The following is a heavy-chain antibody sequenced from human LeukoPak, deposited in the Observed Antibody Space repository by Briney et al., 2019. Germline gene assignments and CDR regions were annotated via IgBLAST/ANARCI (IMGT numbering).Heavy chain of an antibody. J-gene: IGHJ1*01. CDR2: INPSGGST. D-gene: IGHD3-3*01. CDR1: GYTFTSYY. V-gene: IGHV1-46*01. Sequence: GASVKVSCKASGYTFTSYYMHWVRQAPGQGLEWMGIINPSGGSTSYAQKFQGRVTMTRDMSTSTVYMELSSLRSEDTAVYYCARDRPVLRFLEWLSRAEYFQHWGQGTLVTVSS. CDR3: ARDRPVLRFLEWLSRAEYFQH.